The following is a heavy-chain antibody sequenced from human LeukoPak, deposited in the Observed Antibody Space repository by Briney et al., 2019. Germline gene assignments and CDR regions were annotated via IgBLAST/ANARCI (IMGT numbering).Heavy chain of an antibody. CDR3: ARDQGYCSSTSCPNRRDFDY. D-gene: IGHD2-2*01. J-gene: IGHJ4*02. Sequence: ASVKVSCKTSGYTFTTYAISWVRQAPGQGLEWMGWISVDSGNTNYAQKLQGRVTMTTDTSTSTAYMELRSLRSDDTAVYYCARDQGYCSSTSCPNRRDFDYWGQGTLVTVSS. CDR1: GYTFTTYA. V-gene: IGHV1-18*01. CDR2: ISVDSGNT.